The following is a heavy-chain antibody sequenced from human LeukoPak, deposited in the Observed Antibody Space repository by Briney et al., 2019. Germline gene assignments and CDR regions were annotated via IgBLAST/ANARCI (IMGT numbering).Heavy chain of an antibody. J-gene: IGHJ4*02. CDR3: AKDQRSGSHYHLFDY. CDR1: GFTFSSYA. V-gene: IGHV3-23*01. CDR2: ISGSGGST. Sequence: GGSLRLSCAASGFTFSSYAMSWVRQAPGKGLEWVSAISGSGGSTYYADSVKGRFTISRDNSKNTLYLQMNSLRAEDTAVYYCAKDQRSGSHYHLFDYWGQGTLVTVSS. D-gene: IGHD1-26*01.